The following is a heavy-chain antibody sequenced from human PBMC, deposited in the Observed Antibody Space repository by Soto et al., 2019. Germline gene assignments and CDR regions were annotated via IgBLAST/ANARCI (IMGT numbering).Heavy chain of an antibody. CDR1: GFTFSTYT. CDR2: ITSSSSTI. J-gene: IGHJ6*02. D-gene: IGHD1-26*01. V-gene: IGHV3-48*02. CDR3: ARENTIAGRPYAFYYWDV. Sequence: EVQLVASGGGLVQPGGSLRLSCAASGFTFSTYTMNWVRQAPGKGLEWVSYITSSSSTIYYADSVKGRFAISRDNAKNSLYLQINSLRDEDTAVYYCARENTIAGRPYAFYYWDVWGQGTTLTVAS.